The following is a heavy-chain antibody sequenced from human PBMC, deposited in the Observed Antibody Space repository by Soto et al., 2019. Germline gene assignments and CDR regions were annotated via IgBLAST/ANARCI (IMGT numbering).Heavy chain of an antibody. V-gene: IGHV1-69*13. CDR1: GGTFSSYA. D-gene: IGHD2-2*01. Sequence: SVKVSCKASGGTFSSYAISWVRQAPGQGLEWMGGIIPIFGTANYAQKFQGRVTITADESTSTAYMELSSLRSEDTAVYYCARAVGATYEDIVVVPAAPVYGMDVWGQGTTVTVSS. CDR2: IIPIFGTA. J-gene: IGHJ6*02. CDR3: ARAVGATYEDIVVVPAAPVYGMDV.